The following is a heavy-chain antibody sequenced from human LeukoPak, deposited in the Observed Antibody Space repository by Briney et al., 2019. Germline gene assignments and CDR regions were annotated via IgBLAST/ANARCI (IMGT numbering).Heavy chain of an antibody. CDR3: AKDKGISMIRGVMGPDY. Sequence: PGGSLRLSCAASGFTFSSYGMSWVRQAPGKGLEWVSAISGSGGSTYYADSVKGRFTISRDNSKNTLYLQMNSLRAEDTAVYYCAKDKGISMIRGVMGPDYWGQGTLVTVSS. CDR1: GFTFSSYG. V-gene: IGHV3-23*01. D-gene: IGHD3-10*01. J-gene: IGHJ4*02. CDR2: ISGSGGST.